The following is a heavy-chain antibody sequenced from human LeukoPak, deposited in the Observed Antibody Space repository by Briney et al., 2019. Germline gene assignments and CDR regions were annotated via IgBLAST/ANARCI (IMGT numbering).Heavy chain of an antibody. CDR2: IIPILGIA. CDR1: GGTFSSYA. D-gene: IGHD5-12*01. J-gene: IGHJ5*02. Sequence: SVKVSCKASGGTFSSYAISWVRQAPGQGLEWMGRIIPILGIANYAQKFQGRVTITADKSTSTAYMELSSLRSEDTAVYYCARDQGYSGHVHITYMAVAGNWFDPWGQGTLVTVSS. CDR3: ARDQGYSGHVHITYMAVAGNWFDP. V-gene: IGHV1-69*04.